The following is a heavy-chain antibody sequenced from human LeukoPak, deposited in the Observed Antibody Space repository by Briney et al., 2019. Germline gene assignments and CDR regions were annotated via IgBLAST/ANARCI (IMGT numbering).Heavy chain of an antibody. CDR3: AREGLWFGELLGSYGMDV. Sequence: AAVTVSCKASGYTFTSYGISWVRQAPGQGLEWMGLISAYNGNTNYAQTLQGRVTMTTDTATSTAYMELRSLRSDDTAVYYCAREGLWFGELLGSYGMDVWGQGTTVTVSS. J-gene: IGHJ6*02. CDR2: ISAYNGNT. D-gene: IGHD3-10*01. CDR1: GYTFTSYG. V-gene: IGHV1-18*01.